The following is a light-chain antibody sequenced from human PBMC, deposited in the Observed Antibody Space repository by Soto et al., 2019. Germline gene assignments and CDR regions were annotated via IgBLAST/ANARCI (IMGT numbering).Light chain of an antibody. Sequence: QSVLAQPASVSGSPGQSVTISCTGTNSDLGSYNLVSWYQQLPGRAPKLILYEGTKRPSGVSNRFSGSKSGNTASLTISGLQAEDEADYYCCSYAGSSVRFVFGTGTKLTVL. CDR3: CSYAGSSVRFV. V-gene: IGLV2-23*01. CDR2: EGT. J-gene: IGLJ1*01. CDR1: NSDLGSYNL.